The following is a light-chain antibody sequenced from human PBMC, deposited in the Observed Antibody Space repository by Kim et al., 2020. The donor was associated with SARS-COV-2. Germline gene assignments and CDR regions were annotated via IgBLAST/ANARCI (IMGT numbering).Light chain of an antibody. V-gene: IGLV2-23*02. CDR3: CSYAGSSAREV. J-gene: IGLJ2*01. CDR2: EVI. Sequence: QPITISCTGTSSDVGSYNLVSWYQHQSCKVPKRMIYEVIKRPSGVSNRFSGSKSGNTASLAISGLQAEDEADYYCCSYAGSSAREVFGGGTQLTVL. CDR1: SSDVGSYNL.